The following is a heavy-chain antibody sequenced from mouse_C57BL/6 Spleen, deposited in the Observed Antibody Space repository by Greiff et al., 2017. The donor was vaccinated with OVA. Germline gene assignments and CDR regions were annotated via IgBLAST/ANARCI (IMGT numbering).Heavy chain of an antibody. V-gene: IGHV5-9*01. CDR1: GFTFSSYT. CDR2: ISGGGGNT. D-gene: IGHD1-1*01. Sequence: DVMLVESGGGLVKPGGSLKLSCAASGFTFSSYTMSWVRQTPEKRLEWVATISGGGGNTYYPDSVKGRFTISRDNAKNTLYLQMSSLRSEDTALYYCARGYYYGSSYDYFDYWGQGTTLTVSS. J-gene: IGHJ2*01. CDR3: ARGYYYGSSYDYFDY.